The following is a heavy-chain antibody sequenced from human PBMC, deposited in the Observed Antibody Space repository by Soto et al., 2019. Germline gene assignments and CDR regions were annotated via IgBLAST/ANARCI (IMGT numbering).Heavy chain of an antibody. CDR1: CYSISRGYY. J-gene: IGHJ4*02. Sequence: SETMSLSYAVSCYSISRGYYWGSIRQLPGKGLEWIGGIYHSGSTYYNPSLKSRVTISVDTSKNQFSLKLSSVTAADTAVYYCARYCSSNSCYRGGFDYWGQGTLLTVSS. V-gene: IGHV4-38-2*01. CDR2: IYHSGST. D-gene: IGHD2-2*01. CDR3: ARYCSSNSCYRGGFDY.